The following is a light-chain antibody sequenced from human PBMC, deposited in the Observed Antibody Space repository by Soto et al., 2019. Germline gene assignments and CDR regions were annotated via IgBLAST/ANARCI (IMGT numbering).Light chain of an antibody. CDR2: GAS. CDR3: QQYNNWPLT. J-gene: IGKJ3*01. CDR1: QSVNSK. V-gene: IGKV3-15*01. Sequence: EIVMTQSPATLSVSPGERATLSCRASQSVNSKLAWYQQKPGQAPRVLIYGASTRATGIPDRFSGSGSGTEFSLSISSLQSEDFAVYYCQQYNNWPLTFVPGTKVDIK.